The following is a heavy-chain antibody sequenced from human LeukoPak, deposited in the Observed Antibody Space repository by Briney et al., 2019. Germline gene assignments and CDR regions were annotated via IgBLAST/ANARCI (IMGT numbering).Heavy chain of an antibody. CDR2: INPNSGAT. J-gene: IGHJ4*02. Sequence: ASVKVSCKASGYTFTSYGISWVRQAPGQGLEWMGWINPNSGATNSAQNFQGRVTMTRDTSISTAYMELSSLTSDDTAVYYCARDTYGSGNYYFEYWGQGTLVPVSS. CDR3: ARDTYGSGNYYFEY. D-gene: IGHD3-10*01. V-gene: IGHV1-2*02. CDR1: GYTFTSYG.